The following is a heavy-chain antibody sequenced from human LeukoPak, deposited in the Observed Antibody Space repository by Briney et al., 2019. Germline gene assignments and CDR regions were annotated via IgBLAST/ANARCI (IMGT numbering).Heavy chain of an antibody. D-gene: IGHD3-3*01. CDR3: ARDFLDKGLSGVAYYMDV. CDR2: IKQDGSEK. V-gene: IGHV3-7*01. Sequence: PGGSLRLSCAASGFTFSSYWMSWVRQTPGKGLEWVANIKQDGSEKYYVDSVKGRFTISRDNAKNSLYLQMNSLRAEDTAVYYCARDFLDKGLSGVAYYMDVWGKGTTVTVSS. J-gene: IGHJ6*03. CDR1: GFTFSSYW.